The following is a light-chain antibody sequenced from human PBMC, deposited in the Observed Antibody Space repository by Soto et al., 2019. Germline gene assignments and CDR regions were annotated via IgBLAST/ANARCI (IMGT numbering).Light chain of an antibody. CDR1: QSVSYN. J-gene: IGKJ5*01. V-gene: IGKV3-15*01. CDR2: GPS. Sequence: EIVMTQSPATLSVSPGERATLSCRASQSVSYNLAWYQHKPGQAPRLLIYGPSTRATGIPARFSGSGSGTEFTLTISSLEPEDFAVYYCQQRSNWPITFGQGTRLEIK. CDR3: QQRSNWPIT.